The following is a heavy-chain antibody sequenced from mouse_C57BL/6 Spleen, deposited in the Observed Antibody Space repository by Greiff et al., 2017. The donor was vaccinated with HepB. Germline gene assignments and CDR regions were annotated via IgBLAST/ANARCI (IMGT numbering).Heavy chain of an antibody. CDR3: ARGYWYFDV. CDR1: GFTFSDYG. CDR2: ISSGSITI. Sequence: DVMLVESGGGLVKPGGSLKLSCAASGFTFSDYGMHWVRQAPEKGLEWVAYISSGSITIYYADTVKGRFTISRDMAKNTLVLQMTSLRSEDTAMYYCARGYWYFDVWGTGTTVTVSS. J-gene: IGHJ1*03. V-gene: IGHV5-17*01.